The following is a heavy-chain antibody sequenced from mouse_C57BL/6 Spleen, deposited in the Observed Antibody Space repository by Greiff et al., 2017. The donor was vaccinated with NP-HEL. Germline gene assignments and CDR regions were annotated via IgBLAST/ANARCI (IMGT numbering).Heavy chain of an antibody. D-gene: IGHD4-1*01. Sequence: QVHVRQSGAELVRPGASVTLSCKASGYTFTDYEMHWVKQTPVHGLEWIGAIDPETGGTAYNQKFKGKAILTADKSSSTAYMELRSLTSEDSAVYYCTRSKLGGFAYWGQGTLVTVSA. V-gene: IGHV1-15*01. CDR2: IDPETGGT. CDR1: GYTFTDYE. CDR3: TRSKLGGFAY. J-gene: IGHJ3*01.